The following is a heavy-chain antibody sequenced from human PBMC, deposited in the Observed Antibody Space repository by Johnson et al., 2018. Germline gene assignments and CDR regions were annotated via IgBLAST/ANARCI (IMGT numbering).Heavy chain of an antibody. V-gene: IGHV3-13*01. CDR2: VDIAGDT. CDR1: GFTFSTYD. D-gene: IGHD3-10*01. J-gene: IGHJ6*03. Sequence: VQLVESGGGLVQPGGSLRLSCAASGFTFSTYDMHWVRQATGKGLEWVSTVDIAGDTYYPGSVKGRFTISRENAKTPLYLQMNSLRAGDTAVYYCARGGRDYYYYYMDVWGKGTTVTVSS. CDR3: ARGGRDYYYYYMDV.